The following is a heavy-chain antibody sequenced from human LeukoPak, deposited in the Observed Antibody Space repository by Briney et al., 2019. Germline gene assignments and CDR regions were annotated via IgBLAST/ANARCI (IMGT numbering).Heavy chain of an antibody. CDR2: ISSSSSYI. Sequence: GGSLRLSCAASGFTFSSYSMTWVRQAPGKGLEWVSSISSSSSYIYYADSVKGRFTISRDNAKNSLYLQMNSLRAADTAVYYCARDYYYDSSGYDYWGQGTLVTVSS. V-gene: IGHV3-21*01. J-gene: IGHJ4*02. D-gene: IGHD3-22*01. CDR1: GFTFSSYS. CDR3: ARDYYYDSSGYDY.